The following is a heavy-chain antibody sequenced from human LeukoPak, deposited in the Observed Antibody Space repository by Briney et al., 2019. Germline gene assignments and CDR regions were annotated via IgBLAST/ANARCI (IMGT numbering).Heavy chain of an antibody. CDR2: INHSGRT. Sequence: SETLSLTCTVSGYSISSGYYWGWIRQPPGKGLEWIGEINHSGRTNYNPSLKSRVTISVDTSKNQFSLKLSSVTAADTAVYYCARGLFVQQLVGWFDPWGQGTLVTVSS. D-gene: IGHD6-13*01. CDR1: GYSISSGYY. CDR3: ARGLFVQQLVGWFDP. J-gene: IGHJ5*02. V-gene: IGHV4-38-2*02.